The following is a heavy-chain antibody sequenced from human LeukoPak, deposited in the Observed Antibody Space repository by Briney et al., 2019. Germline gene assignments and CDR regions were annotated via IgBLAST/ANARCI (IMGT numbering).Heavy chain of an antibody. CDR3: ARVGWELLNLHFDP. D-gene: IGHD1-26*01. Sequence: GGSLRLSCVASGFTFSDKWMSWVRQAPGKGPEWVASIKKDGSQKYYVDSVKGRFTISRDNAQNSLYLEMSSLSVEDTAIYSCARVGWELLNLHFDPWGQGTLVTVSP. V-gene: IGHV3-7*03. J-gene: IGHJ5*02. CDR1: GFTFSDKW. CDR2: IKKDGSQK.